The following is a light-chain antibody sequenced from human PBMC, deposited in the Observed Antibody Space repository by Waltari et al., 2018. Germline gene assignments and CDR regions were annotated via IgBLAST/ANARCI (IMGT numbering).Light chain of an antibody. Sequence: QSALTQPPPASGSPGQSLTISSPRISTDVAGYDPVFWYQQHPGKAPKLLFYEVTKRPSGVPDRFSGSKSDNTASLAGSGLQAEDEADYYCSSYAGGSSLMFGGGTKLTVL. CDR1: STDVAGYDP. CDR3: SSYAGGSSLM. V-gene: IGLV2-8*01. J-gene: IGLJ3*02. CDR2: EVT.